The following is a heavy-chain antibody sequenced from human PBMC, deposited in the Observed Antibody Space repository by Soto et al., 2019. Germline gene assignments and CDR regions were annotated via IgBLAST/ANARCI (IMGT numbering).Heavy chain of an antibody. Sequence: SETLSLTCAVYGGSFSGYYWSWIRQPPGKGLEWIGEINHSGSTNYNPSLKSRVTISVDTSKNQFSLKLSSVTAADTAVYYCGRETAHSSSGLNYYYYYGMDVWGQGTTVTVSS. V-gene: IGHV4-34*01. CDR1: GGSFSGYY. CDR2: INHSGST. J-gene: IGHJ6*02. D-gene: IGHD6-6*01. CDR3: GRETAHSSSGLNYYYYYGMDV.